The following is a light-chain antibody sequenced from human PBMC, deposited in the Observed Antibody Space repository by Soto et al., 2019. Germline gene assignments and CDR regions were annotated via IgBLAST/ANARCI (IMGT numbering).Light chain of an antibody. J-gene: IGKJ4*01. Sequence: DIQMTQSPSSLSASVGDRVTITCQASQGIGNYLTWYQQRLGKAPKLLIYDASTLETGVPSRFSGSGSGTDFNVTRRSRQTEDFATYFCQQYGDLPLTFGGGTKVDIK. CDR3: QQYGDLPLT. CDR2: DAS. V-gene: IGKV1-33*01. CDR1: QGIGNY.